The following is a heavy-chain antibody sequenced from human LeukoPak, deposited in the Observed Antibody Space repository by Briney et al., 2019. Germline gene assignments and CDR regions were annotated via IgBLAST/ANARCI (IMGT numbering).Heavy chain of an antibody. CDR2: INPSGGST. CDR3: ARNGGGDCYTE. D-gene: IGHD2-21*02. Sequence: ASVKVSCKASGYTFTSYYMHWVRQAPGQGLEWMGIINPSGGSTSYAQKFQGRVTMTRDTSTSTAYMELRSLRSDDTAVYYCARNGGGDCYTEWGQGTLVTVSS. V-gene: IGHV1-46*01. CDR1: GYTFTSYY. J-gene: IGHJ4*02.